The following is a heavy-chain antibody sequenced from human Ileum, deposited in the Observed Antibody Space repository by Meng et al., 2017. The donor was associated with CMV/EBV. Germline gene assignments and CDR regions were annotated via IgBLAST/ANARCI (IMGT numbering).Heavy chain of an antibody. CDR2: INPNPGVT. J-gene: IGHJ5*02. Sequence: RVSCKASGYTFSAYYMYWVRQAPGKGLEWMGRINPNPGVTNYAQKFQGRVAMTRDTSINTAYMDLSGLTSDDTAIYYCAALGTYFDPWGQGTLVTVSS. CDR3: AALGTYFDP. CDR1: GYTFSAYY. D-gene: IGHD1-1*01. V-gene: IGHV1-2*02.